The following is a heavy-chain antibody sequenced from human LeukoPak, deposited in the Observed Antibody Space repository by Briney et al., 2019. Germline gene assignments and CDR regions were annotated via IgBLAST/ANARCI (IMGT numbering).Heavy chain of an antibody. CDR1: GFTFSSYA. J-gene: IGHJ4*02. D-gene: IGHD2-2*01. CDR3: AKDHPDCRGTSCLLFDC. Sequence: PGGSLRLSCAASGFTFSSYAMSWVRQAPGKGLEWVSTITSGGGSTYYADSVKGRFTISRDNSKNMLHPQMNSLRAEDTAVYYCAKDHPDCRGTSCLLFDCWGQGTLVTVSS. V-gene: IGHV3-23*01. CDR2: ITSGGGST.